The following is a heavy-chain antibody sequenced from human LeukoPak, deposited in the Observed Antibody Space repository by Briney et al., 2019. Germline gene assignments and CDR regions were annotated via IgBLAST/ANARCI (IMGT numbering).Heavy chain of an antibody. J-gene: IGHJ4*02. V-gene: IGHV3-7*01. CDR1: GFTFSSYW. Sequence: GGSLRLSCAASGFTFSSYWVNWVRQAPGKGLEWVANIKQDGSEKYYVDSVKGRFTISRDNAKNSLYLQMNSLRAEDTAVYYCAKDYFDYWGQGTLVTVSS. CDR2: IKQDGSEK. CDR3: AKDYFDY.